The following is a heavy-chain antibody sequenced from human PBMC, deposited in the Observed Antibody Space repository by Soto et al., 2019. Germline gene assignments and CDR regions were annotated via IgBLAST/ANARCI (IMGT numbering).Heavy chain of an antibody. J-gene: IGHJ4*02. D-gene: IGHD3-22*01. CDR3: SRHWIDYYDSSGYYYSPYYFDY. CDR2: IYYSGST. Sequence: PSETLSLTCTVSGGSISSSSYYWGWIRQPPGKGLEWIGSIYYSGSTYYNPSLKSRVTISVDTSKNQISLKLSSVTAADTAVYNFSRHWIDYYDSSGYYYSPYYFDYWGQGTLVTVS. V-gene: IGHV4-39*01. CDR1: GGSISSSSYY.